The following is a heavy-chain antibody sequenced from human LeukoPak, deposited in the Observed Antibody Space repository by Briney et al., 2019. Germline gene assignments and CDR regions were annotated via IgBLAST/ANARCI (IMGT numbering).Heavy chain of an antibody. CDR3: ARVSTSWYQDWYFDL. CDR1: GGSISSYY. D-gene: IGHD6-13*01. CDR2: IYINEST. J-gene: IGHJ2*01. Sequence: PETLSLTCTVSGGSISSYYWSWIRQPAGKGLEWIGRIYINESTNYNPSLRSRVTMSVDTSKNQFSLKLSSVTAADTAVYYCARVSTSWYQDWYFDLWGRGTLVTVSS. V-gene: IGHV4-4*07.